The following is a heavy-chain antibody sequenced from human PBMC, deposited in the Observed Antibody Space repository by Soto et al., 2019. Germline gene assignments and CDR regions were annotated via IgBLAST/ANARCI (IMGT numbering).Heavy chain of an antibody. D-gene: IGHD4-4*01. CDR3: ARVYTVTRYNWFDP. CDR1: GFTFSSYA. CDR2: ISGSGGST. Sequence: GGSLRLSCAASGFTFSSYAMSWVRQAPGKGLEWVSAISGSGGSTYYADSVKGRFTISRDTSKNQFSLKLSSVTAADTAVYYCARVYTVTRYNWFDPWGQGTLVTVSS. J-gene: IGHJ5*02. V-gene: IGHV3-23*01.